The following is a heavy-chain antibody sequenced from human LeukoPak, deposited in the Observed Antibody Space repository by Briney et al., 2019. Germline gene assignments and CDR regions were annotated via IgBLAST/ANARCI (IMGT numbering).Heavy chain of an antibody. J-gene: IGHJ6*03. Sequence: ASVKVSCKASGYIFTDYYMHWVRQAPGQGLEWMGWINPNTGGTNYAQKFQGRVTMTRDTSISTAYMELSRLTSDYTAVYYRARGHAGGNYRYYYMDVWGKGTTVTVSS. CDR3: ARGHAGGNYRYYYMDV. V-gene: IGHV1-2*02. D-gene: IGHD2-8*02. CDR1: GYIFTDYY. CDR2: INPNTGGT.